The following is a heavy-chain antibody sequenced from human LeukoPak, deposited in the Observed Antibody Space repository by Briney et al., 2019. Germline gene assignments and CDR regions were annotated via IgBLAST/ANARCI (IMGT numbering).Heavy chain of an antibody. CDR3: ERDGYGSGSDYYYYYYMDV. CDR2: INTKTGNP. Sequence: ASVTVTCKASGGTFSSYAISWVRQAPGQGIEWKGWINTKTGNPTYIQGFTGRFVFSFDTSVGTAYLLLRSVNAEGKDPDCSERDGYGSGSDYYYYYYMDVWGKGTTVTVSS. J-gene: IGHJ6*03. D-gene: IGHD3-10*01. CDR1: GGTFSSYA. V-gene: IGHV7-4-1*01.